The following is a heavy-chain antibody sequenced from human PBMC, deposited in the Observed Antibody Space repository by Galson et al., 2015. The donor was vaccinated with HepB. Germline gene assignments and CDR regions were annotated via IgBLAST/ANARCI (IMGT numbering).Heavy chain of an antibody. D-gene: IGHD2-15*01. CDR3: ARAVGYCSGGSCYSENWFDP. V-gene: IGHV1-3*01. CDR1: GYTFTSYA. Sequence: SVKVSCKASGYTFTSYAMHWVRQAPGQRLEWMGWINAGNSNTKYSQKFQGRVTITRDTSASTAYMELSSLRSEDTAVYYCARAVGYCSGGSCYSENWFDPWGQGTLVTVSS. CDR2: INAGNSNT. J-gene: IGHJ5*02.